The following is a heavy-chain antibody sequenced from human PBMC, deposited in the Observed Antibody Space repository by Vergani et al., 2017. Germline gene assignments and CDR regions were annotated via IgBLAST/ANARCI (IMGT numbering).Heavy chain of an antibody. J-gene: IGHJ4*02. CDR1: GFTFSSYA. CDR3: ARDPSYDSSGGILDY. D-gene: IGHD3-22*01. Sequence: QVQLVESGGGVVQPGRSLRLSCAASGFTFSSYAMHWVRQAPGKGLEWVAVISYDGSKKYYADSVKGRFTISRDNSKNTLYLQMNSLRAEDTAVYYCARDPSYDSSGGILDYWGQGTLVTVSS. V-gene: IGHV3-30-3*01. CDR2: ISYDGSKK.